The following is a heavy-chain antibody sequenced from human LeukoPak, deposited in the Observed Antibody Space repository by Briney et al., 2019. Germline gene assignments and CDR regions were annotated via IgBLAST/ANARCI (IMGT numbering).Heavy chain of an antibody. J-gene: IGHJ6*02. Sequence: PSETLSLTCAVYGGSFSGYYWSWIRQPPGKGLEWIGEINHSGGTNYNPSLKSRVTISVDTSKNQFSLKLSSVTAADTAVYYCARVDTAMGDYYYYGMDVWGQGTTVTVSS. CDR3: ARVDTAMGDYYYYGMDV. CDR1: GGSFSGYY. D-gene: IGHD5-18*01. CDR2: INHSGGT. V-gene: IGHV4-34*01.